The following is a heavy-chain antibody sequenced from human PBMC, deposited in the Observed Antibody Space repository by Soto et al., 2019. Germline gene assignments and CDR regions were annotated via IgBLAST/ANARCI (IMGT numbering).Heavy chain of an antibody. Sequence: QVQLVQSGAEVKKPGSSVKVSCKASGGTFSSYAISWVRQAPGQGLEWMGGIIPIFGTANYAQKFQGRVTITADESTSTAYMELSSLRSEDTAVYYCARGKTGRDGYNSVGPLDIWGQGTMVTVSS. CDR1: GGTFSSYA. V-gene: IGHV1-69*01. CDR3: ARGKTGRDGYNSVGPLDI. J-gene: IGHJ3*02. CDR2: IIPIFGTA. D-gene: IGHD5-12*01.